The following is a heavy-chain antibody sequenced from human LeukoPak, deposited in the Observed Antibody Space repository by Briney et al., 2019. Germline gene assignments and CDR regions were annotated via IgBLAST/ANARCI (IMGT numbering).Heavy chain of an antibody. V-gene: IGHV3-73*01. Sequence: PGGSLRLSCAASGFTFSGSAMHWVRQASGKGLEWVGRISSKANTYATAYSASVKGRFTISRDDSKNTAYLQMDSLKTEDTAVYYCAKLKEVAAAGTRWFDLWGQGTLVTVSS. CDR2: ISSKANTYAT. D-gene: IGHD6-13*01. CDR3: AKLKEVAAAGTRWFDL. CDR1: GFTFSGSA. J-gene: IGHJ5*02.